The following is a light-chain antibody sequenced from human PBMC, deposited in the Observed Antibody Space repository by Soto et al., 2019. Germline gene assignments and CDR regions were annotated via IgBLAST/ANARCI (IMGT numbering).Light chain of an antibody. CDR3: KHSYNTPIT. Sequence: DIQMTQSPASLSSSVGERFTITCRASRIIDTYVDWYQQKPGKAPDLLIYLASTLQVRVPSRFSGSGSGTDFTLTISGLQPEDFATYYCKHSYNTPITFGQGTRLEIK. V-gene: IGKV1-39*01. CDR1: RIIDTY. J-gene: IGKJ5*01. CDR2: LAS.